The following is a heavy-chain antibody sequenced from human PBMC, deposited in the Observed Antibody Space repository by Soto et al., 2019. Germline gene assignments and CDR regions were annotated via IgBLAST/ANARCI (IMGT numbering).Heavy chain of an antibody. Sequence: SETLSLTCTVSGGPISSYYWSWIRQPAGKGLEWIGRIYTSGSTNYNPSLKSRVTMSVDTSKNQFSLKLSSVTAADTAVYYCARDQVGDAYYYYGMDVWGQGTTVTVSS. V-gene: IGHV4-4*07. D-gene: IGHD3-16*01. CDR2: IYTSGST. CDR3: ARDQVGDAYYYYGMDV. J-gene: IGHJ6*02. CDR1: GGPISSYY.